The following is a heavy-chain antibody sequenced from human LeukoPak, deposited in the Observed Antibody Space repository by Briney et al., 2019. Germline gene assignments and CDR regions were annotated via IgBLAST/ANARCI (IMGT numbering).Heavy chain of an antibody. CDR2: INPNSGGT. Sequence: ASVKVSCKASGYTFTGYYMHWVRQAPGQGLEWMGWINPNSGGTNYAQKVQGRVTMTRDTSISTAYMELSRLRSDDTAVYYCARVRYYDSSGLYYFDYWGQGTLVTVSS. D-gene: IGHD3-22*01. V-gene: IGHV1-2*02. CDR1: GYTFTGYY. J-gene: IGHJ4*02. CDR3: ARVRYYDSSGLYYFDY.